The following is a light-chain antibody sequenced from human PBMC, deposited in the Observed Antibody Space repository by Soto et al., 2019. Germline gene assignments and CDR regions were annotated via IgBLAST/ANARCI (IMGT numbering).Light chain of an antibody. CDR1: QNVSTY. J-gene: IGKJ4*01. Sequence: DIVLTQSPATLSLSPGERATLSCRANQNVSTYLSWYQQNPGQAPRLLIYDATNRATGILARFSGSGSGTGFTITSNSAETEDFTFYFCQPRSLWLTFGGGTKVDVK. CDR3: QPRSLWLT. CDR2: DAT. V-gene: IGKV3-11*01.